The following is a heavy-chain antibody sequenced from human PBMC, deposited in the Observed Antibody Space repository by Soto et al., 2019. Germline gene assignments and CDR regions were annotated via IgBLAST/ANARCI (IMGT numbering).Heavy chain of an antibody. J-gene: IGHJ3*01. V-gene: IGHV4-59*08. D-gene: IGHD3-10*01. CDR1: GGSISSYY. Sequence: SDTLSLTCTVSGGSISSYYWSWIRQPPGKGLEWIGYIYSSGSTNYNPSLKSRVTISVDWSENQVSLRLSSVTAADTAVYYCARHYHYGSGSYAFDVWGQGTMVTVSS. CDR3: ARHYHYGSGSYAFDV. CDR2: IYSSGST.